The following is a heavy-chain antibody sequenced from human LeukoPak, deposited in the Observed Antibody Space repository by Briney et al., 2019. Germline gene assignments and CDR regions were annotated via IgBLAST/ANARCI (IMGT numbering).Heavy chain of an antibody. CDR3: AKLASSSWTAPYFDY. D-gene: IGHD6-13*01. V-gene: IGHV3-21*04. CDR1: GFTFSTYT. CDR2: ISSSSDYI. Sequence: PGGSLRLSCAASGFTFSTYTMNWVRQAPGKGLEWVSSISSSSDYIYYADSVKGRFTVSRDNAKNSLYLQMNSLRAEDTAVYYCAKLASSSWTAPYFDYWGQGTLVTVSS. J-gene: IGHJ4*02.